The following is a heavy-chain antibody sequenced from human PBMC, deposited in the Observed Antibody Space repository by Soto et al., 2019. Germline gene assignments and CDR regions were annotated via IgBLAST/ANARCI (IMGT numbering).Heavy chain of an antibody. CDR3: ARVQRPRRWVHGMGI. J-gene: IGHJ6*01. CDR2: IYHTGGR. V-gene: IGHV4-4*02. Sequence: QTPEKGLEWIGEIYHTGGRSYMPSLRGRITLSVDTSKNQFSLKLTSVTAADTAVYYCARVQRPRRWVHGMGIWGQGTTVTVYS.